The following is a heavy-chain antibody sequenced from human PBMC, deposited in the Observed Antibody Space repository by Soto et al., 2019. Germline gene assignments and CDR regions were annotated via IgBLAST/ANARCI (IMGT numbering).Heavy chain of an antibody. V-gene: IGHV1-69*13. CDR1: GYTFTSYG. D-gene: IGHD2-21*02. CDR2: IIPIFGTA. CDR3: ARDKSYCGGDCYWYYYYGMDV. Sequence: SVKVSCKASGYTFTSYGISWVRQAPGQGLEWMGGIIPIFGTANYAQKFQGRVTITADESTSTAYMELSSLRSEDTAVYYCARDKSYCGGDCYWYYYYGMDVWSQGTTVTVSS. J-gene: IGHJ6*02.